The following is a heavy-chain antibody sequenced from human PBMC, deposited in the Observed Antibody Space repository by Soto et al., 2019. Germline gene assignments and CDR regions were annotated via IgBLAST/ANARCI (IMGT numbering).Heavy chain of an antibody. J-gene: IGHJ6*02. V-gene: IGHV2-5*01. CDR2: IYWNDDK. D-gene: IGHD6-13*01. CDR1: GFSLSTSGVG. CDR3: AHSIPAAGPPHYYYSVMDV. Sequence: HITLKESGPKLVNPTQTLTLTCTFSGFSLSTSGVGVGWIRQPPGTALEWLALIYWNDDKRYSPSLNSRLTIAKYTSKNQVVLTRTNMDPVDTATYYCAHSIPAAGPPHYYYSVMDVWGQGTTVTASS.